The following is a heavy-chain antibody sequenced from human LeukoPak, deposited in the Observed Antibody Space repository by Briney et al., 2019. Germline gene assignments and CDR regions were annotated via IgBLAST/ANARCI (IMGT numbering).Heavy chain of an antibody. CDR1: GYTFTNYG. V-gene: IGHV1-18*01. J-gene: IGHJ6*02. D-gene: IGHD3-9*01. CDR2: ISTYNGNT. CDR3: ARDTLLRYFDWLLRTQYYYYGMDV. Sequence: GASVKVSCKASGYTFTNYGTSWVRQAPGQGLEWMGWISTYNGNTNYAQKFQGRVTMTTDTSTSTAYMELRSLRSDDTAVYYCARDTLLRYFDWLLRTQYYYYGMDVWGQGTTVTVSS.